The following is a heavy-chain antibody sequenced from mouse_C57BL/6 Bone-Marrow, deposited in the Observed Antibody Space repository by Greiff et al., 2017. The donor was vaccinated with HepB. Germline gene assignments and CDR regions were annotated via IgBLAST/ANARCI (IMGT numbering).Heavy chain of an antibody. Sequence: QVQLKQSGAELVRPGASVKLSCKASGYTFTDYYINWVKQRPGQGLEWIARIYPGSGNTYYNEKFKGKATLTAEKSSSTAYMQLSSLTSEDSAVYFCARGATVVAKNYAMDNWGQGTSVTVSS. CDR1: GYTFTDYY. D-gene: IGHD1-1*01. CDR2: IYPGSGNT. V-gene: IGHV1-76*01. CDR3: ARGATVVAKNYAMDN. J-gene: IGHJ4*01.